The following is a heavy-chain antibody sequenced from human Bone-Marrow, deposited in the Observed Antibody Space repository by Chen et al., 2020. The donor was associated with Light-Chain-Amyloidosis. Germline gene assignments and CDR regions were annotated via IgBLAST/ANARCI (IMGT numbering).Heavy chain of an antibody. Sequence: QVPLRESGPGLVKPSETLSLPCRLSGDSVTNTDYYWTWIRQPPGKGLEWIGDIYDSGSTRYNPSLKSRVAISVDSSTNLFSLRLNSVTAADTAVYYCAREASYSGGWADAFDIWGQGTTVIVSS. CDR3: AREASYSGGWADAFDI. D-gene: IGHD6-19*01. CDR2: IYDSGST. V-gene: IGHV4-61*08. J-gene: IGHJ3*02. CDR1: GDSVTNTDYY.